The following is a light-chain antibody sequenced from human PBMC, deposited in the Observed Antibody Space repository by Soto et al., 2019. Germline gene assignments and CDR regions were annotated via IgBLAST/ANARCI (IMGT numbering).Light chain of an antibody. V-gene: IGLV2-8*01. Sequence: QSALTQPPSASGSPGQSVTISCTGTSSDLGGYNIVSWYQHHPDKAPKLLIYEVSKRPSGVPDRFSGSKSGNTASLTVSGLQAEDEADYYCSSYAGSNNFDVFGTGTKVTVL. CDR1: SSDLGGYNI. CDR2: EVS. CDR3: SSYAGSNNFDV. J-gene: IGLJ1*01.